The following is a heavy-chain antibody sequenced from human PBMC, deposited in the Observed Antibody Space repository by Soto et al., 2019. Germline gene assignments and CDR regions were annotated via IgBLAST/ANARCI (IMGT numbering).Heavy chain of an antibody. J-gene: IGHJ4*02. V-gene: IGHV3-74*01. CDR2: INSDGSST. CDR1: GFTFSSYW. Sequence: PGGSLRLSCAASGFTFSSYWMHWVRQAPGKGLVWVSRINSDGSSTSYADSVKGRFTISRDNAKNTLYLQMNSLRAEDTAVYYCARVARPGYYDSSGYDYWGQGTLVTVSS. CDR3: ARVARPGYYDSSGYDY. D-gene: IGHD3-22*01.